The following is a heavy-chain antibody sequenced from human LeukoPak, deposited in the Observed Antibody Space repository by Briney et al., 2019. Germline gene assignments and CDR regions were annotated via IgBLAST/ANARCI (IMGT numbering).Heavy chain of an antibody. Sequence: ASVKVSCKASGYTFTSYYMHWVRQAPGQGLEWMGIINPSGGSTSYAQKFQGRVTMTRDMSTSTVYMELSSLRSEDTAVYYCARDGYCSSISCYYFDYWGQGTLVTVSS. CDR1: GYTFTSYY. CDR2: INPSGGST. V-gene: IGHV1-46*01. CDR3: ARDGYCSSISCYYFDY. J-gene: IGHJ4*02. D-gene: IGHD2-2*01.